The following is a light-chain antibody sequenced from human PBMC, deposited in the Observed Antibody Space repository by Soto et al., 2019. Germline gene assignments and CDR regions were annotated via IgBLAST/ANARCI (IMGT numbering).Light chain of an antibody. J-gene: IGKJ1*01. CDR1: QSVTSN. CDR3: QQYNNWPFPSWT. CDR2: GAS. V-gene: IGKV3-15*01. Sequence: EIVMTQSPATLSVSPGERATLSCRASQSVTSNLAWYQQKPGQAPRLLIYGASTRATGIQARFSGSGSGTEVTLTISSLQSEDFAVYYCQQYNNWPFPSWTFGQGTKVEIK.